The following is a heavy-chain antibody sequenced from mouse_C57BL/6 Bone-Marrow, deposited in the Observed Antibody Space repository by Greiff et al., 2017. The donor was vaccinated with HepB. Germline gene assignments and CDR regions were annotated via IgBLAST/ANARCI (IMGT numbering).Heavy chain of an antibody. Sequence: QVQLQQSGAELARPGASVNLSCKASGYTFTSYGISWVKQRTGQGLEWIGEIYPRSGNTYYNEKFKGKATLTADKSSSTAYMELRSLTSEDSAVYFCARERSYYPFAYWGQGTLVTVSA. CDR1: GYTFTSYG. V-gene: IGHV1-81*01. CDR2: IYPRSGNT. J-gene: IGHJ3*01. D-gene: IGHD2-12*01. CDR3: ARERSYYPFAY.